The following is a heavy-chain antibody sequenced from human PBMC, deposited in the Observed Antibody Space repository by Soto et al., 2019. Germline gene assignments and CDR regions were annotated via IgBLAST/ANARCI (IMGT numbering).Heavy chain of an antibody. CDR3: AKNQGVELVPLATVDWFDP. Sequence: GGSELSCAASGFIFENFGMSWVRQAPGKGLEWISSISGSGFKKYYADSVKGRFTISRDNSKSTVYLELNNLSAEDTAVYHCAKNQGVELVPLATVDWFDPWGQGSVVTVSS. CDR1: GFIFENFG. V-gene: IGHV3-23*01. CDR2: ISGSGFKK. J-gene: IGHJ5*02. D-gene: IGHD1-26*01.